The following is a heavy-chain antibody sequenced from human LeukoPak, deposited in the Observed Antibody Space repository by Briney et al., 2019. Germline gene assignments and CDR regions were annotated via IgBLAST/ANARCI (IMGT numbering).Heavy chain of an antibody. V-gene: IGHV4-59*11. CDR2: IYYSGST. CDR3: ARGGHYYYYYMDV. Sequence: SETLSLTCTVSGGSISSHYWSWIRQPPGKGLEWIGYIYYSGSTNYSPSLKSRVTISVDTSKNQFSLKLSSVTAADTAVYYCARGGHYYYYYMDVWGKGTTVTVSS. J-gene: IGHJ6*03. CDR1: GGSISSHY.